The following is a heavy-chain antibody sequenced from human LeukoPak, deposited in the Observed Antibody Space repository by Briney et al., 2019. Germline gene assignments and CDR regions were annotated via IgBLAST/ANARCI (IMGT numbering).Heavy chain of an antibody. CDR3: ARSGITMVRGVIYGMDV. J-gene: IGHJ6*02. D-gene: IGHD3-10*01. Sequence: ASVKVSCKASGYTFTNYDINWVRLATGQGLEWMGWMNPNSGNTGYAQKFQGRVTMTRDTSTSTVYMELSSLRSEDTAVYYCARSGITMVRGVIYGMDVWGQGTTVTVSS. V-gene: IGHV1-8*01. CDR2: MNPNSGNT. CDR1: GYTFTNYD.